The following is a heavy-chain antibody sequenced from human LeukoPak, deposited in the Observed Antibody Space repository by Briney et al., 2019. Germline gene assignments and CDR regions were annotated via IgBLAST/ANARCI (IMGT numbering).Heavy chain of an antibody. CDR1: GFTFSSYS. Sequence: GGSLRLSCAASGFTFSSYSMNWVRQAPGKGLEWVSYTSGSSGSAIHYADSVKGRFTISRDNAKNSLYLQMNSLRAEDTAVYYCARYQWPKLDDYWGQGTLVTVSS. CDR2: TSGSSGSAI. J-gene: IGHJ4*02. D-gene: IGHD6-19*01. V-gene: IGHV3-48*01. CDR3: ARYQWPKLDDY.